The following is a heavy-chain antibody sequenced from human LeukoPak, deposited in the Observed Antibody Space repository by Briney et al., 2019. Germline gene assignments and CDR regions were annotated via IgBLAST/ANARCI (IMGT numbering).Heavy chain of an antibody. Sequence: GASVKVSCKASGYTFTSYAMHWARQAPGQRLEWMGWINAGNGNTKYSQKFQGRVTITRDTSASTAYMELSSLRSEDTAVYYCARANLEYCSSTSCYVGNWYFDLWGRGTLVTVSS. V-gene: IGHV1-3*01. CDR2: INAGNGNT. CDR1: GYTFTSYA. D-gene: IGHD2-2*01. CDR3: ARANLEYCSSTSCYVGNWYFDL. J-gene: IGHJ2*01.